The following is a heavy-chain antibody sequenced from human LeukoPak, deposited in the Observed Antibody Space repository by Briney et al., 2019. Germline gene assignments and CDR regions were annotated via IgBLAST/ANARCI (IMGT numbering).Heavy chain of an antibody. D-gene: IGHD3-10*01. J-gene: IGHJ3*02. CDR3: ARAGSLWFGVGTCDVFDI. Sequence: PSETLSLTCTVSGASVSSFYWSWVRQPPGKGLEWIGYIYYSGSTNYNPSLKSRVTISVDTSKNQFSLKLSSVTAADTAVYYCARAGSLWFGVGTCDVFDIWGQGTMVTVSS. V-gene: IGHV4-59*02. CDR2: IYYSGST. CDR1: GASVSSFY.